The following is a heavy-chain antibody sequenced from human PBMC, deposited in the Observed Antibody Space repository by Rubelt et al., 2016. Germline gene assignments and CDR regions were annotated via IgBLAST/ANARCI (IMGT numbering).Heavy chain of an antibody. V-gene: IGHV4-31*03. Sequence: TCTVSGGSISSGGYYWSWIRQHQGKGLEWIGNSYYSGRTNYNPSLKSRVTISVDTSKNQFSLKLSSVTAADTDVYYFARYKWRPENWYFDLWGRGTPVAVSS. D-gene: IGHD1-1*01. CDR3: ARYKWRPENWYFDL. CDR1: GGSISSGGYY. CDR2: SYYSGRT. J-gene: IGHJ2*01.